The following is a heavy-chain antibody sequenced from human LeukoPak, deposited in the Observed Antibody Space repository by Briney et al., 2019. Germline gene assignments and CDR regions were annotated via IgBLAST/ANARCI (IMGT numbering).Heavy chain of an antibody. V-gene: IGHV3-30*18. D-gene: IGHD2-15*01. CDR3: AKRGYCSGGTCYPFHFDY. Sequence: GGSLRLSCAASGFTFSSHGMHWVRQAPGKGLEWVALISYDGSNKYYADSVKGRFTTSRDNSKNTLYLQMNSLRAEDTAAYYCAKRGYCSGGTCYPFHFDYWGQGTLVTVSS. J-gene: IGHJ4*02. CDR1: GFTFSSHG. CDR2: ISYDGSNK.